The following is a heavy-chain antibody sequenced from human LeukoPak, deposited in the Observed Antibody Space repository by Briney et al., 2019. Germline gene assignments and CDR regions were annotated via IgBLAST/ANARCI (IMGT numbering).Heavy chain of an antibody. V-gene: IGHV3-73*01. CDR3: TRTIDGDYVDY. Sequence: PGGSLRLSCAASGFTFSGSALHWVRRASGKGLEWVGRIRSTANGYATAYAASVKGRFTISRDDSKNTAYLQMDSLKTEDTAVYYCTRTIDGDYVDYWGQGTLVTVSS. CDR1: GFTFSGSA. J-gene: IGHJ4*02. D-gene: IGHD3-3*01. CDR2: IRSTANGYAT.